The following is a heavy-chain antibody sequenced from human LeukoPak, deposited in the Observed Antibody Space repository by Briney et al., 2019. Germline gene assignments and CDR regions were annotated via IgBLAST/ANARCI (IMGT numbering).Heavy chain of an antibody. Sequence: GGSLRLSCAASGFTFSDYYMSWIRQAPGKGLEWVSYISSSGSTIYYADSVKGRFTISRDNAKNSLYLQMNSLRAGDTAVYYCARVVVAATNWFDPWGQGTLVTVFS. CDR1: GFTFSDYY. V-gene: IGHV3-11*01. J-gene: IGHJ5*02. CDR2: ISSSGSTI. D-gene: IGHD2-15*01. CDR3: ARVVVAATNWFDP.